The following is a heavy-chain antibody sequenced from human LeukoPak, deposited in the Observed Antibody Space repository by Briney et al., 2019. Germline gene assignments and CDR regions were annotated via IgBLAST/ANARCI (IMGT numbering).Heavy chain of an antibody. CDR2: IYYSGST. D-gene: IGHD3-3*01. V-gene: IGHV4-59*01. J-gene: IGHJ4*02. CDR1: GGSISRYY. CDR3: WSSQYSTWRYLDY. Sequence: SETLSLTCTVSGGSISRYYWCWIRQPPDKGLEWIGYIYYSGSTTYYPYLGSRVTMFVGKSENQFFLRLSYVPAAEAAGVYFWSSQYSTWRYLDYWGQGTLVTVSS.